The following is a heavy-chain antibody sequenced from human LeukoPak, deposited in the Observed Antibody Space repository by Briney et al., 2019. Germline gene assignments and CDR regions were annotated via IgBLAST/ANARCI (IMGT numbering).Heavy chain of an antibody. D-gene: IGHD3-16*01. CDR1: GFTFSTYA. V-gene: IGHV3-23*01. Sequence: GGSLRLSCAASGFTFSTYAMSWVRQAPGEGLEWVSGMSGSGGSTYYADSVKGRFTISRDNSKKTLNLQMNSLRAEDTAVYYCVSNWGSYPDCWGQGALVTVSS. CDR3: VSNWGSYPDC. CDR2: MSGSGGST. J-gene: IGHJ4*02.